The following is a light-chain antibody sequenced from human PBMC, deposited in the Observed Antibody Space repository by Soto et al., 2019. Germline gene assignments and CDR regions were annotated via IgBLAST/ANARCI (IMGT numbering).Light chain of an antibody. Sequence: DMQMTQSPSSLYASVGDRVAITCRASQTISSYLKWYQQKPGKAPKLLIYAASSLQTGVPSRFSGSGSGTDFTLTISSLQPEDFATYFCQQSFTSPLTFGGGTKVEIK. CDR2: AAS. CDR3: QQSFTSPLT. CDR1: QTISSY. V-gene: IGKV1-39*01. J-gene: IGKJ4*01.